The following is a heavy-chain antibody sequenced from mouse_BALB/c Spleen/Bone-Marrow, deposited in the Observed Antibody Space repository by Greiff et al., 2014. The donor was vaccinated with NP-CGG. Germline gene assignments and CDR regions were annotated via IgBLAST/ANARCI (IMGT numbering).Heavy chain of an antibody. CDR3: ARTLEWYFDV. CDR2: ISAGGKK. J-gene: IGHJ1*01. Sequence: VQLQQSGPGLVAPSQSLSITCTVSGFSLTSYGVHWVRQPPGEGLEWLGDISAGGKKNNATALMSSLNISKANSKRQVFLKTNGLQTDDTAMCYCARTLEWYFDVWGAGTPVTVSS. V-gene: IGHV2-9*02. CDR1: GFSLTSYG.